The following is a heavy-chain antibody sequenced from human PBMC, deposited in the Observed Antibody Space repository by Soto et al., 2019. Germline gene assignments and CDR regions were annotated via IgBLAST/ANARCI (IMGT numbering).Heavy chain of an antibody. CDR1: GYSFAGYW. D-gene: IGHD3-22*01. Sequence: EVQLVQSGEEVKKPGESLKISCKGSGYSFAGYWIAWVREMPGKGLEWMGIIYPGDSDTRYSPSFQGQVTISADKSISTAYLQWSSLKASDTAMYYCARVMRSGYYDALDIWGQGTMVSVSS. J-gene: IGHJ3*02. V-gene: IGHV5-51*03. CDR3: ARVMRSGYYDALDI. CDR2: IYPGDSDT.